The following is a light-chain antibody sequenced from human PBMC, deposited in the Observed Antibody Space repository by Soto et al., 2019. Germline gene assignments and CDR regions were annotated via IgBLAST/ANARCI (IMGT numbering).Light chain of an antibody. Sequence: DIQMTQSPSSLSASVGDRVTITCRASQGISNHLVWFQQKPGKVPKRLIYDASSLQAGVPSRFSGSGSGTDFTRTISSLQPEDFATYYCLHHHNFPLTFGQGTRLEIK. CDR3: LHHHNFPLT. CDR1: QGISNH. J-gene: IGKJ5*01. V-gene: IGKV1-17*03. CDR2: DAS.